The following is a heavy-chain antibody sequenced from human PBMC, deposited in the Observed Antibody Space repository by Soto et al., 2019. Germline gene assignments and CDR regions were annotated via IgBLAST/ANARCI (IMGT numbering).Heavy chain of an antibody. J-gene: IGHJ4*02. D-gene: IGHD3-16*02. CDR3: ARPRGAYYDYVWGSYRYTYFDY. CDR1: GGTFSSYA. CDR2: IIPIFGTA. Sequence: ASVKVSCKASGGTFSSYAVSWVRQAPGQGLEWMGGIIPIFGTANYAQKFQGRVTITADESTSTAYMELSSLRSEDTAVYYCARPRGAYYDYVWGSYRYTYFDYWGQGTLVTVSS. V-gene: IGHV1-69*13.